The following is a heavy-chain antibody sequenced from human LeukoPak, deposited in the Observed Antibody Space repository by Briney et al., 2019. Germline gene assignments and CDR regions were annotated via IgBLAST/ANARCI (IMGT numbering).Heavy chain of an antibody. D-gene: IGHD1-26*01. CDR1: GYTFTDCY. Sequence: GASVKVSCKASGYTFTDCYMHRVRQVPGQGPEWMGWINPKSGGTNYALRFKGRVTMTRDTSITTVYMEASSLRSDDTVVYYCARYRYSGTSRSPLAFWGQGTTVTVSS. J-gene: IGHJ3*01. CDR3: ARYRYSGTSRSPLAF. V-gene: IGHV1-2*02. CDR2: INPKSGGT.